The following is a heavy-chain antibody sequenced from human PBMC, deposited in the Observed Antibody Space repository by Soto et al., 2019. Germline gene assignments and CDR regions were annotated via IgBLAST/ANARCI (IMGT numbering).Heavy chain of an antibody. V-gene: IGHV4-39*01. D-gene: IGHD6-6*01. CDR3: ARRGSSASRGYFDY. Sequence: QLQLQESGPGLVKPSETLSLTCTVSGGSISSSSYYWGWIRQPPGKGLELIGSIYYSGSTYYTPALKSRVTISVDTSKNQFSLKLSAVTAADTAVYYCARRGSSASRGYFDYWGQGTLVTVSS. CDR2: IYYSGST. J-gene: IGHJ4*02. CDR1: GGSISSSSYY.